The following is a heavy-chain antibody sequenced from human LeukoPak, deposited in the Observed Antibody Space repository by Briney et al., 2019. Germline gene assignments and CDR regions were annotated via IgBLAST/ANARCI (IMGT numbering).Heavy chain of an antibody. D-gene: IGHD3-10*01. CDR1: GFTFSSYG. J-gene: IGHJ4*02. CDR2: ISFDATNK. V-gene: IGHV3-30*03. Sequence: PGGSLRLSCAASGFTFSSYGMHWVRQAPGKGLEWVAVISFDATNKYYADSVKGRFTISRDNSKNTLYLQMNSLRAEDTAVYYCAGNYGPYYFDYWGQGTLVTVSS. CDR3: AGNYGPYYFDY.